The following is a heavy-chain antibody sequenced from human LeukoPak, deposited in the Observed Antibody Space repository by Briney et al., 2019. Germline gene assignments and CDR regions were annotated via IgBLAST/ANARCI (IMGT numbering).Heavy chain of an antibody. V-gene: IGHV3-23*01. CDR2: ISGSGGST. J-gene: IGHJ4*02. CDR1: GFTFSSYA. D-gene: IGHD6-13*01. CDR3: ARDWSSSWEMYYFDY. Sequence: TGGSLRLSCAASGFTFSSYALSWVRQAPGKGLEWVSAISGSGGSTYYADSVKGRFTISRDSSKNTLYLQMNSLRAEDTAVYYCARDWSSSWEMYYFDYWGQGTLVTVSS.